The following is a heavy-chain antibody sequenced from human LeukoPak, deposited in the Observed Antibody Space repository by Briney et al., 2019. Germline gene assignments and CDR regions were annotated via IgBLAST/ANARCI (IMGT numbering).Heavy chain of an antibody. CDR1: GLTFSSYA. CDR2: ISGSGAGT. D-gene: IGHD1-26*01. CDR3: ATRMVGATTYFNY. V-gene: IGHV3-23*01. J-gene: IGHJ4*02. Sequence: PGGSLRLSCAASGLTFSSYAVCWVRQAPGKGLEWVSGISGSGAGTYYADSVKGRFTISRDNSKNTLYLQMNSLRAEGTAVYYCATRMVGATTYFNYWGQGTLVTVSS.